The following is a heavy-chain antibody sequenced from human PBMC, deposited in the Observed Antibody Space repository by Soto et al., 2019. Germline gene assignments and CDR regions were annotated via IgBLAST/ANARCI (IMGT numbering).Heavy chain of an antibody. J-gene: IGHJ5*02. V-gene: IGHV3-11*01. CDR3: DRVSRGSSSRGNSCDP. CDR1: GFTFSHYY. CDR2: ITSSGLSV. D-gene: IGHD6-13*01. Sequence: GGSLRLSCAASGFTFSHYYMTWIRQTPGKGLEWVSYITSSGLSVYYADSVKGRFTTSRDNAKNSLYLQMNSLTVEDRAIYYCDRVSRGSSSRGNSCDPWGQGTLVTVSS.